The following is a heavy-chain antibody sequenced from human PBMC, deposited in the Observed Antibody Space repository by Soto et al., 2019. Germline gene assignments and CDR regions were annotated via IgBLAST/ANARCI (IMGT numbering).Heavy chain of an antibody. D-gene: IGHD3-3*01. Sequence: QVQLVESGGGVVQPGRSLRLSCAASGFTFSSYAMHWVRQAPGKGLEWVAVISYDGSNKYYADSVKGRFTISRDNSKNTLYLQMNSLRAEDTAVYYCARDILENWFDPWGQGTLVTVSS. CDR1: GFTFSSYA. CDR2: ISYDGSNK. V-gene: IGHV3-30-3*01. J-gene: IGHJ5*02. CDR3: ARDILENWFDP.